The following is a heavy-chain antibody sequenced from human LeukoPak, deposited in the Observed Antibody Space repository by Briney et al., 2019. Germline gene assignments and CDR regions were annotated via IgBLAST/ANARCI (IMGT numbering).Heavy chain of an antibody. CDR3: ARHGTASIAAAGTGYFDY. V-gene: IGHV4-4*02. Sequence: PSETLSLTCAVSGDSISSSNWWSWVRQPPGKGLEWIGEIYHSGSTNYNPSLKSRVTISVDTSKNQFSLKLSSVTAADTAVYYCARHGTASIAAAGTGYFDYWGQGTQVTVSS. CDR2: IYHSGST. CDR1: GDSISSSNW. D-gene: IGHD6-13*01. J-gene: IGHJ4*02.